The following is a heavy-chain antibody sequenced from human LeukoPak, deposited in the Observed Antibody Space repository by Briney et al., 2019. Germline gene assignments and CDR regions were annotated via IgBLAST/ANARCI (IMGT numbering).Heavy chain of an antibody. Sequence: PGGSLRLSCAASGFTFSSYEMNWVRQAPGKGLEWVSYISSSGSAIYYADSVKGRFTISRDNAKNSLYLQMNSLRAEDTAAYYCARADIAVAGTYDYWGQGTLVTVSS. J-gene: IGHJ4*02. D-gene: IGHD6-19*01. V-gene: IGHV3-48*03. CDR3: ARADIAVAGTYDY. CDR1: GFTFSSYE. CDR2: ISSSGSAI.